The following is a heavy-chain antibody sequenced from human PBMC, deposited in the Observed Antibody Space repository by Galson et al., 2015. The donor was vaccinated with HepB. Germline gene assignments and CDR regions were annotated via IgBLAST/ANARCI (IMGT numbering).Heavy chain of an antibody. D-gene: IGHD3-22*01. Sequence: SVKVSCKASGYTFSSYAIIWVRQAPGQGLEWMGWISTYNGNTNYAQKVQGRVTMTTDTSTSTAYMELRSLRSDDTAVYYCARKWPGGTYYYDSRGSGWFDPWGQGTLVTVSS. CDR1: GYTFSSYA. V-gene: IGHV1-18*01. CDR2: ISTYNGNT. CDR3: ARKWPGGTYYYDSRGSGWFDP. J-gene: IGHJ5*02.